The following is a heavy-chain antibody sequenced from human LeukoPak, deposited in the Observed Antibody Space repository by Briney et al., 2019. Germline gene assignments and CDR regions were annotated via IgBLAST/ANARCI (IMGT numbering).Heavy chain of an antibody. D-gene: IGHD6-13*01. V-gene: IGHV1-18*01. Sequence: ASVKVSCKASGYTFTSYGISWVRQAPGQGLEWMGWISAYNGNTNYAQKLQGRVTMTRDTSTSTVYMELSSLRSEDTAVYYCARATVQWNIAAASDPWGQGTLVTVSS. J-gene: IGHJ5*02. CDR3: ARATVQWNIAAASDP. CDR2: ISAYNGNT. CDR1: GYTFTSYG.